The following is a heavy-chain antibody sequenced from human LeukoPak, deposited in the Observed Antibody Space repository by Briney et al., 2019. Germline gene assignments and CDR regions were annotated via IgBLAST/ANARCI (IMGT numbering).Heavy chain of an antibody. V-gene: IGHV3-74*01. D-gene: IGHD4-11*01. Sequence: GGSLRLSCAGSGFTFSSYWMHWVRQVPGKGLVWVSRISTDASSTTYADSVKGRFTISRDNAKGTLYLQMSSLRAEDTAVYYCTGHHQAYSRTYWGQGTLVTVSS. J-gene: IGHJ4*02. CDR1: GFTFSSYW. CDR2: ISTDASST. CDR3: TGHHQAYSRTY.